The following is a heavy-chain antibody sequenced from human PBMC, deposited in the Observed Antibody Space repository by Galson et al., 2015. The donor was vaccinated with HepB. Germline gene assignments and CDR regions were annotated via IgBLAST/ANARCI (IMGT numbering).Heavy chain of an antibody. CDR1: GFSFSNAW. D-gene: IGHD4-17*01. V-gene: IGHV3-15*01. CDR3: TGRVTRDY. J-gene: IGHJ4*02. CDR2: IKNKIDGGTR. Sequence: SLRLSCAASGFSFSNAWMNWVRQRPGKGLEWVGRIKNKIDGGTRDYAAPVKGRFTISRDDSKKTLYLEMNSLKTEDTAVYYCTGRVTRDYWGQGTLVTASS.